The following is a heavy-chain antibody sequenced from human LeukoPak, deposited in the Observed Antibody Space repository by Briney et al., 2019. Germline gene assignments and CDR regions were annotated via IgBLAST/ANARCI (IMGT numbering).Heavy chain of an antibody. Sequence: SETLSLTCAVYGGSFSGYYWSWIRQPAGKGLEWIGRIYTSGSTNYNPSLKSRVTMSVDTSKNQFSLKLSSVTAADTAVYYCARVGYYDSSGYGPFDYWGQGTLVTVSS. V-gene: IGHV4-59*10. CDR1: GGSFSGYY. D-gene: IGHD3-22*01. J-gene: IGHJ4*02. CDR2: IYTSGST. CDR3: ARVGYYDSSGYGPFDY.